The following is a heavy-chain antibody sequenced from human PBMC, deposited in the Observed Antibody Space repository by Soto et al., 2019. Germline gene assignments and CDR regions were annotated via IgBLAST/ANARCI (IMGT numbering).Heavy chain of an antibody. CDR2: IKSKTDGGTT. CDR1: GFTFSNAW. J-gene: IGHJ6*02. V-gene: IGHV3-15*07. Sequence: PGGSLRLSCAASGFTFSNAWMNWVRQAPGKGLEWVGRIKSKTDGGTTDYAAPVKGRFTISRDDSKNTLYLQMNSLKTEDTAVYYCTTSVNFWSGYYISYYYGMDVWGQGTTVTVSS. CDR3: TTSVNFWSGYYISYYYGMDV. D-gene: IGHD3-3*01.